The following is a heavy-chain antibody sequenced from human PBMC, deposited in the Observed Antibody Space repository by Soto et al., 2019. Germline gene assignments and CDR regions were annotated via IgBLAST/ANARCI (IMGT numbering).Heavy chain of an antibody. J-gene: IGHJ4*02. Sequence: SVKVSCKASGGTFSTYTITWVRQAPGQGLEWMGRIIPIIGIINYAQKFQGRVTITADKSTSTAYMELRSLRSEDTAFYYCATSYGSGYRAFDYWGQGALVTVSS. CDR1: GGTFSTYT. CDR2: IIPIIGII. CDR3: ATSYGSGYRAFDY. V-gene: IGHV1-69*02. D-gene: IGHD3-10*01.